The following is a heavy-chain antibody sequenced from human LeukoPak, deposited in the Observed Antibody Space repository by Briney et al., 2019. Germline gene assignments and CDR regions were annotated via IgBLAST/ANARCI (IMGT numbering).Heavy chain of an antibody. V-gene: IGHV4-59*08. CDR1: GGSISSYY. CDR3: ARKEDSAMDY. Sequence: SETLSLTCTVSGGSISSYYWSWIRQPPGKGLEWIGYIYYSGSTNYNPSLKSRVTISVDTSKNQFFLKLSSVTAADTAVYFCARKEDSAMDYWGQGTLVTVSS. CDR2: IYYSGST. D-gene: IGHD5-18*01. J-gene: IGHJ4*02.